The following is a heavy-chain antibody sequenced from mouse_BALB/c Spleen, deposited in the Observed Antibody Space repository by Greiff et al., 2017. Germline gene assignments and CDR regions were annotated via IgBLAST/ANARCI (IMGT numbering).Heavy chain of an antibody. Sequence: QVQLKESGPGLVQPSQSLSITCTVSGFSLTSYGVHWVRQSPGKGLEWLGVIWSGGSTDYNAAFISRLSISKDNSKSQVFFKMNSLQANDTAIYYCARGLLRAMDYWGQGTSVTVSS. D-gene: IGHD2-3*01. J-gene: IGHJ4*01. CDR2: IWSGGST. V-gene: IGHV2-2*02. CDR1: GFSLTSYG. CDR3: ARGLLRAMDY.